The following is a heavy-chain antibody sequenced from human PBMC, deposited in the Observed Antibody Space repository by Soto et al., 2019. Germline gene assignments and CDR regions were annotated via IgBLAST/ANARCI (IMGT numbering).Heavy chain of an antibody. D-gene: IGHD3-3*01. CDR1: GFTFSSYS. CDR2: ISSSSSYI. CDR3: ARDPKKGFWSMDV. Sequence: EVQLVESGGGLVKPGGSLRLSCAASGFTFSSYSMNWVRRAPGKGLEWVSSISSSSSYIYYADSVKGRFTISRDNAKNSLYLQMNSLRAEDTAVYYCARDPKKGFWSMDVWGKGTTVTVSS. J-gene: IGHJ6*04. V-gene: IGHV3-21*01.